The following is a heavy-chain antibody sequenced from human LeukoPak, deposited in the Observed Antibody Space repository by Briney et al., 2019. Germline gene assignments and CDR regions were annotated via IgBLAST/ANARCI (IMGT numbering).Heavy chain of an antibody. CDR3: ARPLQGIVGATGFDY. D-gene: IGHD1-26*01. V-gene: IGHV5-51*01. CDR2: IYPSDSDT. J-gene: IGHJ4*02. CDR1: EYSFATYW. Sequence: TTGESLKISCHGSEYSFATYWIAWLRQMPGKGLEWMGIIYPSDSDTRYSPSFQGQVTISADKSIKTAYLQWSSLKASDTAMYYCARPLQGIVGATGFDYWGQGTLVTVSS.